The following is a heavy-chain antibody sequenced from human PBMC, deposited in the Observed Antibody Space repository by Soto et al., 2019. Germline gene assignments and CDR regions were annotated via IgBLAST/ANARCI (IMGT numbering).Heavy chain of an antibody. J-gene: IGHJ4*02. V-gene: IGHV1-46*01. D-gene: IGHD4-17*01. CDR3: ARDAGGMTTVTTSHPHYYFDY. CDR2: INPSGGST. Sequence: ASVKVSCKXSGYTFTSYYMHWVRQAPGQGLEWMGIINPSGGSTSYAQKFQGRVTMTRDTSTSTVYMELSSLRSEDTAVYYCARDAGGMTTVTTSHPHYYFDYWGQGTLVTVSS. CDR1: GYTFTSYY.